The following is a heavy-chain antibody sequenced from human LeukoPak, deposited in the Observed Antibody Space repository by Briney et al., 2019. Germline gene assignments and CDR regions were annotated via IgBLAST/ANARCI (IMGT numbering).Heavy chain of an antibody. J-gene: IGHJ5*02. CDR2: IYWYDDK. D-gene: IGHD6-13*01. V-gene: IGHV2-5*01. CDR1: GFSLSTSGVG. Sequence: SGPTLVNPPQTLTLTCTFSGFSLSTSGVGVGWIRQPPGRALEWLSLIYWYDDKRYSPYLKIRLTINKDTSKNQVVLTMTNLDPVDTATYYCAHRGIAAARAIGWFDPWGQGTLVTVSS. CDR3: AHRGIAAARAIGWFDP.